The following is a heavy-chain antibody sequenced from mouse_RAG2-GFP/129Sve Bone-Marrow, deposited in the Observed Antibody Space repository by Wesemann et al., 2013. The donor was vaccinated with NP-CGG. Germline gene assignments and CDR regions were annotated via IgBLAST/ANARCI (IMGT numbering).Heavy chain of an antibody. CDR2: IDPENGNT. V-gene: IGHV14-1*02. D-gene: IGHD4-1*01. CDR3: ARGLWDNAMDY. Sequence: LEWIGWIDPENGNTIYDPKFQGKASITADTSSNTAYLQLSSLTSEDTAVYYCARGLWDNAMDYWGQGTSVTVSS. J-gene: IGHJ4*01.